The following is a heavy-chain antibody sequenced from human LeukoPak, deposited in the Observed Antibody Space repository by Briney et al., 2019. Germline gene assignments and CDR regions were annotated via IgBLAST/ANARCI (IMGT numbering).Heavy chain of an antibody. CDR3: ARGRYGPTYYYYYGMDV. V-gene: IGHV1-69*13. Sequence: VASVKVSCKASDYIFITYAISWVRQAPGQGLEWMGGIIPIFGTANYAQKFQGRVTITADESTSTAYMELSSLRSEDTAVYYCARGRYGPTYYYYYGMDVWGQGTTVTASS. CDR1: DYIFITYA. CDR2: IIPIFGTA. J-gene: IGHJ6*02. D-gene: IGHD4/OR15-4a*01.